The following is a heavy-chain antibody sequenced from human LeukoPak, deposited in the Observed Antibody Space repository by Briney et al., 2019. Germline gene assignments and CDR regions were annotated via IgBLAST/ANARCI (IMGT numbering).Heavy chain of an antibody. V-gene: IGHV4-59*01. CDR3: ASVSGDFWSGYSYFDY. D-gene: IGHD3-3*01. Sequence: SETLSLTCTVSGGAISSYYWSWIRQPPRKGLEWIGYIYYSGSTNYNPSLKSRVTISVDTSKNQFSLKLSSVTAADTAVYYCASVSGDFWSGYSYFDYWGQGTLVTVSS. CDR1: GGAISSYY. J-gene: IGHJ4*02. CDR2: IYYSGST.